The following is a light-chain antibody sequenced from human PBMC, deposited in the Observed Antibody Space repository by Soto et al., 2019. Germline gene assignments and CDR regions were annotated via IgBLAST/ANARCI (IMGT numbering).Light chain of an antibody. CDR2: LVS. V-gene: IGKV2-28*01. Sequence: IVMTQSPLSLPVTPGEPASISCRSTQSLLHSNGYKYLDWYLQKPGQSPQLLIYLVSNRASGVPDRFSGSGSGTDFTLKISRVEAEDVGVYYCMQALQTPPTFGQGTNLEIK. CDR1: QSLLHSNGYKY. CDR3: MQALQTPPT. J-gene: IGKJ2*01.